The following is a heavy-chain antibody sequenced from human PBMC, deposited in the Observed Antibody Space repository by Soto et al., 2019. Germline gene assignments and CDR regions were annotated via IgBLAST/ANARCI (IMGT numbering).Heavy chain of an antibody. J-gene: IGHJ4*02. D-gene: IGHD2-21*01. Sequence: QVQLVQSGTEVQKPGSSVKLSCKTSGGTFTNYDISWVRQAPGQGLEWMGGIIPLFGSPHYSPKFEGRVTFTADEVSTTAHLDLSSLRFDDTAVYFCAWTLAFCGGNCYLPNFDTWGQGTLVIVSS. CDR3: AWTLAFCGGNCYLPNFDT. CDR1: GGTFTNYD. CDR2: IIPLFGSP. V-gene: IGHV1-69*01.